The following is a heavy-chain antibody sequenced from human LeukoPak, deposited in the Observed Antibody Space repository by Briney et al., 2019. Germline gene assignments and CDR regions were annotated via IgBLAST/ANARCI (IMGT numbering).Heavy chain of an antibody. D-gene: IGHD3-10*01. J-gene: IGHJ3*02. CDR2: IKQDGSEK. CDR1: GFTFSSYW. CDR3: ARQLRGGAFDI. V-gene: IGHV3-7*01. Sequence: GGSLRLSCAAPGFTFSSYWMSWVRQSPGKGLEWVANIKQDGSEKYYVDSVKGRFTISRDNAKNSLYLQMNSLRAEDTAVYYCARQLRGGAFDIWGQGTMVTVSS.